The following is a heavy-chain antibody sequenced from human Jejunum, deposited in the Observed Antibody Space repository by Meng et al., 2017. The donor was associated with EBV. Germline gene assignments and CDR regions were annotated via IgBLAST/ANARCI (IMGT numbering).Heavy chain of an antibody. Sequence: LHLQEPGPGLVNPSGTLSLTCTVSGGSTRSSSYYWGWIRQPPGKGLEWIGTYYNSGSTYYNPSLKSRVTISVDTSKNQFSLKLISVTAADTAAYYCARQGPSGRTFDYWGQGTLVTVSS. J-gene: IGHJ4*02. V-gene: IGHV4-39*01. D-gene: IGHD1-26*01. CDR1: GGSTRSSSYY. CDR2: YYNSGST. CDR3: ARQGPSGRTFDY.